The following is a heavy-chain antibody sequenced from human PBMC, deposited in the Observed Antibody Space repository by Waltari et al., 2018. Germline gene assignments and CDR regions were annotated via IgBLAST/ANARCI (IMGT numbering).Heavy chain of an antibody. CDR1: GFTVSSNY. J-gene: IGHJ4*02. CDR2: IYSGGST. V-gene: IGHV3-66*02. Sequence: EVQLVESGGGLVKPGGSMRLSWAASGFTVSSNYLSWVPQAPGKGVGWVSVIYSGGSTYYADSVKGRFTISRDNSKNTLYLQMNSLRAEDTAVYYCASSGSGWYGGAFDYWGQGTLVTVSS. D-gene: IGHD6-19*01. CDR3: ASSGSGWYGGAFDY.